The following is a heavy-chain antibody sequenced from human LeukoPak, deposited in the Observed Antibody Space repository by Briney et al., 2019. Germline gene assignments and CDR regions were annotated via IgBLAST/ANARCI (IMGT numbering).Heavy chain of an antibody. CDR2: ISGSGGST. CDR1: GFTFSSYA. Sequence: GGSLRLSCAASGFTFSSYAMSWVRQAPGKGLEWVSPISGSGGSTYYADSVKGRFTISRDNSKNTVYLQVNSLRDEDTAVYYCARDLEAANTYYFDYWGQGTMVTVSS. V-gene: IGHV3-23*01. D-gene: IGHD6-13*01. CDR3: ARDLEAANTYYFDY. J-gene: IGHJ4*02.